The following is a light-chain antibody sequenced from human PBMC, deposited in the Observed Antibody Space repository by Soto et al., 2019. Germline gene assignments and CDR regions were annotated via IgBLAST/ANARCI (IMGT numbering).Light chain of an antibody. Sequence: EIVLTQSPGTLSLSPGEGATLSCRASQSVSSSYIAWYQQRPGQTPSLLIYGASTRATGIPDRFSGSGSGTHFTFTISRLEPGDFAVYYCQHFGGTTFTFGQGTRLEIK. CDR2: GAS. CDR3: QHFGGTTFT. J-gene: IGKJ5*01. V-gene: IGKV3-20*01. CDR1: QSVSSSY.